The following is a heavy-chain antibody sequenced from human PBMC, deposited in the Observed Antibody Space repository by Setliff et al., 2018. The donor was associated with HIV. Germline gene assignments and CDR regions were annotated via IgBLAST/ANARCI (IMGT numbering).Heavy chain of an antibody. D-gene: IGHD3-16*02. Sequence: SVKVSCKASRGTFSSYGFNWVRQAPGQGLEWMGGIIPILGIANYAQKFKGRVTITADESTSTAYMGLSSLKSEDTAVYYCARGGAVELWFRHFDFWGQGTLVTVSS. CDR3: ARGGAVELWFRHFDF. CDR1: RGTFSSYG. J-gene: IGHJ4*02. V-gene: IGHV1-69*10. CDR2: IIPILGIA.